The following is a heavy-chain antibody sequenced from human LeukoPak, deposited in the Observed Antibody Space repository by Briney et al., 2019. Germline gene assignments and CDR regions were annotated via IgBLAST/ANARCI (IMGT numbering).Heavy chain of an antibody. Sequence: GSLRLSFAASGFTFTKYWMTWVRQAPGKGLEWVANIKQDGSEKFYVDSVKGRFTISRDNAKNSLDLQINSLGAEDTAVYYCARGLDCRSTSCYLDNWGQGTLVTVSS. CDR2: IKQDGSEK. J-gene: IGHJ4*02. CDR3: ARGLDCRSTSCYLDN. CDR1: GFTFTKYW. V-gene: IGHV3-7*01. D-gene: IGHD2-2*01.